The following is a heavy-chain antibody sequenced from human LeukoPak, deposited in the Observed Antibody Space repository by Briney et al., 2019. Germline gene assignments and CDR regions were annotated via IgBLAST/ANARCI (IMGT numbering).Heavy chain of an antibody. CDR3: AKGGAATAMRYYFDY. V-gene: IGHV3-23*01. J-gene: IGHJ4*02. D-gene: IGHD5-18*01. CDR1: GFTFSSYS. Sequence: GGSLRLSCAASGFTFSSYSMSWVRQAPGKGLEWVSAISGSGGSTYYADSVKGRFTISRDNSKNTLYLQMNSLRAEDTAVYYCAKGGAATAMRYYFDYWGQGTLVTVSS. CDR2: ISGSGGST.